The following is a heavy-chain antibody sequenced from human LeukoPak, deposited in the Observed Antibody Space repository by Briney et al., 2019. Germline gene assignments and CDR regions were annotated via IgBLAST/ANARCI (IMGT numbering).Heavy chain of an antibody. J-gene: IGHJ5*02. V-gene: IGHV4-39*01. Sequence: SETLSLTCTVSGGSISSSSYYWGWIRQPPGKGLEWIGSIYYSGSTYYNPSLKSRVTISVDTSKNQFSLKLSSVTAADTAVYYCASALTDSSSWYVGGWFDPWGQGTLVTVSP. D-gene: IGHD6-13*01. CDR2: IYYSGST. CDR1: GGSISSSSYY. CDR3: ASALTDSSSWYVGGWFDP.